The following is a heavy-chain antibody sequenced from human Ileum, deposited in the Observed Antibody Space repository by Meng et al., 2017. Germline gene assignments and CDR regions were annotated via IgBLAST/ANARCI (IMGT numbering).Heavy chain of an antibody. CDR2: AST. CDR1: GASVTTSHYQ. J-gene: IGHJ4*02. Sequence: QVQLQESGPGLVRPSETLSLICTVSGASVTTSHYQWGWIRQPPGKGLEWIGYASTNYNPSLKSRLTISLDTSKNQVSLKLTSVTAADTAVYCCARDHWGSLDYWGQGILVTVSS. CDR3: ARDHWGSLDY. D-gene: IGHD7-27*01. V-gene: IGHV4-61*01.